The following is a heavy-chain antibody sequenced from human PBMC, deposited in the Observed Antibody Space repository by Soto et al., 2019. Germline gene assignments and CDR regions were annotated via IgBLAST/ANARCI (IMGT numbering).Heavy chain of an antibody. J-gene: IGHJ3*02. Sequence: ASVKVSCKASGYTFTSYGISWVRQAPGQGLEWMGWISAYNGNTNYAQKLQGRVTMTTDTSTSTAYMELRSLRSDDTAVYYCARGGVNWNLDQDAFDIWGQGTMVTVSS. V-gene: IGHV1-18*01. CDR1: GYTFTSYG. CDR3: ARGGVNWNLDQDAFDI. D-gene: IGHD1-1*01. CDR2: ISAYNGNT.